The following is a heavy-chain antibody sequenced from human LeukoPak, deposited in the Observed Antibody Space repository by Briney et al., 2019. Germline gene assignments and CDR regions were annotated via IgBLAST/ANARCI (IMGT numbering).Heavy chain of an antibody. CDR2: IIPIFGTA. CDR1: GYTFTSYD. V-gene: IGHV1-69*13. D-gene: IGHD2-2*01. CDR3: ARYCSSTSCPYGFDY. Sequence: SVKVSCKASGYTFTSYDINWVRQATGQGLEWMGGIIPIFGTANYAQKFQGRVTITADESTSTAYMELSSLRPEDTAVYYCARYCSSTSCPYGFDYWGQGTLVTVSS. J-gene: IGHJ4*02.